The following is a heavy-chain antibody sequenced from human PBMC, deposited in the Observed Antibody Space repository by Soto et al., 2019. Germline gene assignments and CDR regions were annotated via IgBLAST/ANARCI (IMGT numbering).Heavy chain of an antibody. V-gene: IGHV1-18*01. J-gene: IGHJ5*02. D-gene: IGHD2-8*01. CDR2: ISAYNGNT. Sequence: ASVKVSCKASGYTFTSYGISWVRQAPGQGLEWMGWISAYNGNTNYAQKLQGRVTMTTDTSTRTAYMELRSLRSDDTAVYYCARDREIVLIPSDWFDPWGQGTLVTVSS. CDR3: ARDREIVLIPSDWFDP. CDR1: GYTFTSYG.